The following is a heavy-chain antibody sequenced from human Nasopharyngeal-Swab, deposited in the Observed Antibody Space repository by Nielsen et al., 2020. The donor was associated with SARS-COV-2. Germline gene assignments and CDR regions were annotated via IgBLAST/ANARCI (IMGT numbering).Heavy chain of an antibody. V-gene: IGHV4-59*01. CDR2: IYYSGST. Sequence: SETLSLTCTVSGGSISSYYWSWIRQPPGKGLGWIGYIYYSGSTNYNPSLKSRVTISVDTSKNQFSLKLSSVTAADTAVYYCARAPPGVVFGVVTAIVAFDIWGQGTMVTVSS. J-gene: IGHJ3*02. D-gene: IGHD2-21*02. CDR1: GGSISSYY. CDR3: ARAPPGVVFGVVTAIVAFDI.